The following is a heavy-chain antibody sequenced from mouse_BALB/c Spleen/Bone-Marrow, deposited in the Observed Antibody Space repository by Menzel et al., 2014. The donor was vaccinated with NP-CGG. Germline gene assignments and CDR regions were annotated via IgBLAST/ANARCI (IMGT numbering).Heavy chain of an antibody. CDR1: GYTFTSYW. Sequence: VQLQQSGAELAKLGASVKMSCKASGYTFTSYWMHWVKQRPGQGLEWIGYINPSTGYTDYNQKFNDKATLTADKSSSTAYMQLSSLTSKDSAVYYRARGNPLYAMDYWGQGTSVTVSS. CDR2: INPSTGYT. J-gene: IGHJ4*01. CDR3: ARGNPLYAMDY. V-gene: IGHV1-7*01. D-gene: IGHD2-1*01.